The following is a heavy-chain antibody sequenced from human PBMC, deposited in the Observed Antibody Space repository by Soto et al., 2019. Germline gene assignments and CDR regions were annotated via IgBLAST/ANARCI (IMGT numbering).Heavy chain of an antibody. CDR3: AKSWQWLAHDAFDI. J-gene: IGHJ3*02. Sequence: PGGSLRLSCAASGFTFSSYGMHWVRQAPDKGLEWVAVISYDGSNKYYADSVKGRFTISRDNSKNTLYLQMNSLRAEDTAVYYCAKSWQWLAHDAFDIWGQGTMVTVSS. D-gene: IGHD6-19*01. CDR1: GFTFSSYG. CDR2: ISYDGSNK. V-gene: IGHV3-30*18.